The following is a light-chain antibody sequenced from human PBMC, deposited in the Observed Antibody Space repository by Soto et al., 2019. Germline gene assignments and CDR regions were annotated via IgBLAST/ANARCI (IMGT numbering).Light chain of an antibody. J-gene: IGLJ2*01. CDR3: GSKAGSDKHVV. CDR1: SSDIRDSNY. Sequence: QSALTQPPSASGSPGQSVTLSCSGISSDIRDSNYVSWYQQHPGKAPKLVISEVTKRPSGVPDRFSGSRSGTTAFLTISGAQTEDEADYYCGSKAGSDKHVVFGGGTKLTVL. CDR2: EVT. V-gene: IGLV2-8*01.